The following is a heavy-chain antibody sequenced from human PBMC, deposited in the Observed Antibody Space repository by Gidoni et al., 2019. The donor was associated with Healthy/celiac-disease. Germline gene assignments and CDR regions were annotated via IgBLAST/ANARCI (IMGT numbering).Heavy chain of an antibody. CDR3: ARDGYSYGYDVGDRNGFDP. V-gene: IGHV1-18*04. CDR1: GYTLTSYG. Sequence: QLPLVQSGSGVKQPWASVKVPCRASGYTLTSYGLRWVRQAPGQGLEWMGGISAYNGNTNYAQKLQGRVTMTTDTSTSTAYMELRSLRSDDTAVYYCARDGYSYGYDVGDRNGFDPWGQGTLVTVSS. D-gene: IGHD5-18*01. CDR2: ISAYNGNT. J-gene: IGHJ5*02.